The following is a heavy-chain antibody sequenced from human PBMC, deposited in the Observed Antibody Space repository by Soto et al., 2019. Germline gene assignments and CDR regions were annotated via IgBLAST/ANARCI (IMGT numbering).Heavy chain of an antibody. CDR3: ARDGGAVPYAFEI. CDR1: GYTFTSYA. J-gene: IGHJ3*02. CDR2: INAGNGNT. D-gene: IGHD3-16*01. Sequence: ASVKVSCKASGYTFTSYAMHWVRQAPGQRLEWMGWINAGNGNTKYSQKFQGRVTITRDTSASTAYKELSSLRSEDTAVYYCARDGGAVPYAFEIWGQGTIVTVSS. V-gene: IGHV1-3*01.